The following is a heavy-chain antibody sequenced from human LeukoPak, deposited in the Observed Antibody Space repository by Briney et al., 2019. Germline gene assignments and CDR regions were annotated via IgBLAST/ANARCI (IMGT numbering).Heavy chain of an antibody. Sequence: GGSLRLSCAASGFTFSSYWMSWVRQAPGKGLEWVANIKQDGSEKYYVDSVKGRFTISRDNAKNSLYLQMNSLRAEDTAVYYCARDRHYDSSGYYPSWGQGTLVTVSS. CDR1: GFTFSSYW. CDR3: ARDRHYDSSGYYPS. J-gene: IGHJ5*02. D-gene: IGHD3-22*01. V-gene: IGHV3-7*01. CDR2: IKQDGSEK.